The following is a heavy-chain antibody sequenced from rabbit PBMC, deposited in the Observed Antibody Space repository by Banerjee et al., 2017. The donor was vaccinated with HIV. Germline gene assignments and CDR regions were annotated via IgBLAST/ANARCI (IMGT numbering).Heavy chain of an antibody. Sequence: QQQLEESGGGLVKPEGSLTLTCKASGFDFSSNAMCWFRQAPGKGPEWSACIDAGDGGTDYATWAKGRFTISKTSSTTVTLQMTSLTAADTATYFCARGSGYFNLWGPGTLVTVS. D-gene: IGHD1-1*01. CDR2: IDAGDGGT. V-gene: IGHV1S45*01. J-gene: IGHJ4*01. CDR1: GFDFSSNA. CDR3: ARGSGYFNL.